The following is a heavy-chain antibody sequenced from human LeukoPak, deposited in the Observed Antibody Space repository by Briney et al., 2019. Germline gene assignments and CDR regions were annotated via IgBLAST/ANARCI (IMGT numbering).Heavy chain of an antibody. J-gene: IGHJ4*02. Sequence: SETLSLTCTVSGGSISSSSYYWGWIRQPPGKGLEWIGSIYYSGSTYYNPSLKSRVTISVDTSKNQFSLKLSSVTAADTAVYYCAREKRWLQALGYWGQGTLVTVSS. V-gene: IGHV4-39*02. D-gene: IGHD5-24*01. CDR2: IYYSGST. CDR1: GGSISSSSYY. CDR3: AREKRWLQALGY.